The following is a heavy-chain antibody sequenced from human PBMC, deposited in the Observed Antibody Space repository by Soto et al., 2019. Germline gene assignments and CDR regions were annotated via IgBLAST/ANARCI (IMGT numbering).Heavy chain of an antibody. V-gene: IGHV3-21*01. CDR1: GFTFSSYS. D-gene: IGHD2-2*01. J-gene: IGHJ3*02. CDR3: AREGGDIVVVPAVPGSFDT. Sequence: GGSLRLSCAASGFTFSSYSMNWVRQAQGKGLEWVSSISSSSSYIYYADSMKVRFTISGDNAKYSLFLKMNSLRTEETAVYYCAREGGDIVVVPAVPGSFDTWGQGTMVTVSS. CDR2: ISSSSSYI.